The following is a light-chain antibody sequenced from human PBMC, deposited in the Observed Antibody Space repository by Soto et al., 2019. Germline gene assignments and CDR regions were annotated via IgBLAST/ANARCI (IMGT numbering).Light chain of an antibody. CDR2: SDN. Sequence: QSVLTQPPSASGTPGQRVTISCSGSRSNIGSNTVNLFQQLPGTAPKLLIYSDNQRPSGVPGRFSGSKSGTSASLAISGLQSEDEADYYCAAWDDSLNGRHVFGTGTKVTVL. J-gene: IGLJ1*01. CDR3: AAWDDSLNGRHV. V-gene: IGLV1-44*01. CDR1: RSNIGSNT.